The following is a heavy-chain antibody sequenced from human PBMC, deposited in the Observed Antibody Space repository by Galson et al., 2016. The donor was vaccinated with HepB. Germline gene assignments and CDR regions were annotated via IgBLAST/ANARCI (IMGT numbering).Heavy chain of an antibody. V-gene: IGHV3-23*01. D-gene: IGHD3-22*01. Sequence: SLRLSCAASGFTFSSYAMSWVRQAPGKGLEWVSAISGSGGSTYYADSEKGRFTISTDNSKNMMYLQMNSLRAEDTAVYYCAKMSGSSGYYSDAFDIWGQGTMVTVSS. J-gene: IGHJ3*02. CDR1: GFTFSSYA. CDR2: ISGSGGST. CDR3: AKMSGSSGYYSDAFDI.